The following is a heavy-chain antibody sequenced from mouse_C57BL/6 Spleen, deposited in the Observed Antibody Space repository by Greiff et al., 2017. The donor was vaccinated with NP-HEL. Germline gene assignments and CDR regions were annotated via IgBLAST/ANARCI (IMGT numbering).Heavy chain of an antibody. J-gene: IGHJ4*01. D-gene: IGHD2-13*01. CDR2: INPTYGTT. V-gene: IGHV1-39*01. Sequence: VQLKESGPELVKPGASVKISCKASGYSFTDYNMNWVKQSNGKSLEWIGVINPTYGTTSSNQKFKGKATLTVDQSSSTAYMQLNSLTSEDSAVYYCARGGLLGAMDYWGQGTSVTVSS. CDR3: ARGGLLGAMDY. CDR1: GYSFTDYN.